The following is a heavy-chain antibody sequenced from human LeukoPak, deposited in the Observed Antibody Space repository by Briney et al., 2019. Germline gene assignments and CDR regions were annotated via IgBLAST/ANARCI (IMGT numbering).Heavy chain of an antibody. D-gene: IGHD4-23*01. J-gene: IGHJ4*02. V-gene: IGHV3-74*01. CDR3: ARNGGNSDFDY. CDR1: GFTFSSYW. Sequence: GGSLILSCAASGFTFSSYWMHWVRQAPGKGLVWVSRINSDGSSTSYADSVKGRFTISRDNAKNTLYLHMNSLRAEDTAVYYCARNGGNSDFDYWGQGTLVTVSS. CDR2: INSDGSST.